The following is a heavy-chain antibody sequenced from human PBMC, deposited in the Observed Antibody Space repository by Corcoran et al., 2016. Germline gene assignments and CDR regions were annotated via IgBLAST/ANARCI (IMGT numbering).Heavy chain of an antibody. CDR3: AGGRGGGYNRFDP. D-gene: IGHD3-16*01. CDR2: INAGNGNT. Sequence: QVQLVQSGAEVKKPGASVKVSCKASGYTFTSYAMHWVRQAPGQRLEWMGWINAGNGNTKYSQKFQGRVTITRDTSASTAYMELSSLRSEDTAGYYWAGGRGGGYNRFDPWGQGTLVTVSS. V-gene: IGHV1-3*01. CDR1: GYTFTSYA. J-gene: IGHJ5*02.